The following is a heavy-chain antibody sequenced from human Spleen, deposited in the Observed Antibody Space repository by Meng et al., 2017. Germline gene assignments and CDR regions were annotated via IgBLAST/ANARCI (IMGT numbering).Heavy chain of an antibody. V-gene: IGHV3-30-3*01. CDR2: ISYDGSNK. CDR3: ARDSYGVHH. D-gene: IGHD2-8*01. Sequence: VQLLASGGGVVQPGRSLRVSCAASGVPISNYAIHWVRQAPGKGLEWVAVISYDGSNKFYADSVKGRFTISRDNSKNTLYLQMNSLRAEDTAVYYCARDSYGVHHWGQGTLVTVSS. CDR1: GVPISNYA. J-gene: IGHJ5*02.